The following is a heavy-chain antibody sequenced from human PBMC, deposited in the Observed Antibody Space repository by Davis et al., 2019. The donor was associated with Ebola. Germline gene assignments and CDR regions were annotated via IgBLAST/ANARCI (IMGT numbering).Heavy chain of an antibody. CDR2: MQYTGTT. J-gene: IGHJ5*02. D-gene: IGHD3-3*02. CDR1: GGSFNSFY. Sequence: PSETLSLTCTVSGGSFNSFYWSWIRQPPGKGLEWIGYMQYTGTTNRNPSLKSRVIMSFDTSKNQFSLKLTSVTPADTAVYYCARDISSWGQGTLVTVSS. V-gene: IGHV4-59*01. CDR3: ARDISS.